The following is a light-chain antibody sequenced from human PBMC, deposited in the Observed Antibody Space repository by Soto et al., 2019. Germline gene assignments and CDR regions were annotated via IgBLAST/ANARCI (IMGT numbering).Light chain of an antibody. CDR3: QQSYSTPR. V-gene: IGKV1-39*01. CDR1: QSISSY. CDR2: AAS. Sequence: DIQMTQSPSSLSASVGDRVTITCRASQSISSYLNWYQQKPGKAPKLLIYAASSLQSGGPSRFSGSGSGTDFTLTISSLQPEDFATYYCQQSYSTPRFGGGTKVEIK. J-gene: IGKJ4*02.